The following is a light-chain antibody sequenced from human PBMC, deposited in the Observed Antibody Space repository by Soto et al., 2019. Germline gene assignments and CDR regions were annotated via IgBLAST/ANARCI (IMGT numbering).Light chain of an antibody. V-gene: IGKV1-5*03. Sequence: DIQMTQSPATLSASVGVRVTITGRASQRRDSGWDRYQQRPEMPPSLLYYKGYTMASGGPSRFSRSGSGTEFTLHINRLQPDDFATDYCQQYHIYSGKFGQGT. CDR2: KGY. J-gene: IGKJ5*01. CDR1: QRRDSG. CDR3: QQYHIYSGK.